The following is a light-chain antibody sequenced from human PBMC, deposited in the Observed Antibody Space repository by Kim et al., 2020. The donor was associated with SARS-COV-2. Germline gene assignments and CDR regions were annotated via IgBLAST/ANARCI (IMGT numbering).Light chain of an antibody. V-gene: IGKV3-20*01. J-gene: IGKJ1*01. CDR1: QSVSSNF. CDR2: GAS. Sequence: LSPGDRASLTCRASQSVSSNFLAWYQQKPRQAPRLLIYGASSRATGIPDRFSGSGSGTDFTLTISRLEPEDFAVYYCQQYGNSQTFGQGTKVDIK. CDR3: QQYGNSQT.